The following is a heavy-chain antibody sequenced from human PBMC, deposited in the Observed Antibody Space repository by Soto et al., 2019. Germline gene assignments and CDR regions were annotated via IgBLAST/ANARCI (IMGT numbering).Heavy chain of an antibody. CDR3: ARDRVGSYYAAYFDY. CDR2: ISSSSSYI. J-gene: IGHJ4*02. Sequence: EVQLVESGGGLVKPGGSLRLSCAASGFTFSSYSMNWVRHAPGKGLEWVSSISSSSSYIYYADSVKGRFTISRDNAKNSLYLQMNSLRAEDTAVYYCARDRVGSYYAAYFDYWGQGTLVTVSS. V-gene: IGHV3-21*01. D-gene: IGHD1-26*01. CDR1: GFTFSSYS.